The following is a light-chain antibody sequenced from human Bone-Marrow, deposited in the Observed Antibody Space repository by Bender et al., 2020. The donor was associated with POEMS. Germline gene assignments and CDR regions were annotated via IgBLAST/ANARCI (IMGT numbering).Light chain of an antibody. J-gene: IGLJ1*01. V-gene: IGLV2-23*02. CDR1: SSEVRSYTL. CDR3: CSYAGSHTDV. Sequence: QSALTQPASVSGSPGQSISISCGGSSSEVRSYTLVSWYQQHPGKAPKLMIYEVSKRPSGVPDRFSGSKSGNTASLTISGLQAEDEADYYCCSYAGSHTDVFGTGTKVTVL. CDR2: EVS.